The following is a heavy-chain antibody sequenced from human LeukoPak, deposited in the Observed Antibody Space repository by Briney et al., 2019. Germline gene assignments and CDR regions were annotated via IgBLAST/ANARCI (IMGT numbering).Heavy chain of an antibody. CDR3: ARARTITRDALDI. J-gene: IGHJ3*02. CDR2: ISSSSSYI. V-gene: IGHV3-21*01. D-gene: IGHD3-10*01. CDR1: GFTFSSYS. Sequence: TGGSLRLSCAASGFTFSSYSMNWVRQAPGKGLEWVSSISSSSSYIYYADSVKGRFTISRDNAKNSLYLQMNSLRAEDTAVYYCARARTITRDALDIWGPGTKVTVSS.